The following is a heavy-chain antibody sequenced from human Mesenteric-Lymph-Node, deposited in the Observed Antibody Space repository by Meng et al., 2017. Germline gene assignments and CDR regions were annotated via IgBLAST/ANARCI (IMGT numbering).Heavy chain of an antibody. CDR3: ARDVGLGDY. Sequence: SETLSLTCTVSGGSISSSSYYWGWIRQPPGKGLEWIGSIYYSGSTYYNPSLKSRVTISVDTSKNQFSLKLSSVTAADTAVYYCARDVGLGDYWGQGTLVTVSS. D-gene: IGHD6-19*01. J-gene: IGHJ4*02. V-gene: IGHV4-39*07. CDR2: IYYSGST. CDR1: GGSISSSSYY.